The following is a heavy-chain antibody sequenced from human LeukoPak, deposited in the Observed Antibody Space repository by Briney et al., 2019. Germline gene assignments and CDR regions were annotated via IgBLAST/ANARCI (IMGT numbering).Heavy chain of an antibody. CDR1: GGSISSGGYY. CDR2: IHYRGST. V-gene: IGHV4-31*03. J-gene: IGHJ4*02. D-gene: IGHD2-2*01. CDR3: ARAGSSSNSWILDY. Sequence: PSQTLSLTCTVSGGSISSGGYYWSWIRQHAGKGLEWIGFIHYRGSTFFNPSLQSRVTISVDTSKNQFSLKLTSVTAADTAVYYCARAGSSSNSWILDYWGQGTLATVSS.